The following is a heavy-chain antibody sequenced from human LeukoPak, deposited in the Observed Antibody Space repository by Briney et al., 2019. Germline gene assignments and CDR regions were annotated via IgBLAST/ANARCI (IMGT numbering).Heavy chain of an antibody. CDR3: ARGAKETDAFDI. CDR1: GFTFSSYG. D-gene: IGHD3-10*01. CDR2: IRYDGSNI. J-gene: IGHJ3*02. Sequence: GGSLRLSCVASGFTFSSYGMHWVRQAPGKGLEWVAFIRYDGSNIYYADSVKGRFTISRDNSKNTLYLQMNSLRAEDTAVYYCARGAKETDAFDIWGQGTMVTVSS. V-gene: IGHV3-30*02.